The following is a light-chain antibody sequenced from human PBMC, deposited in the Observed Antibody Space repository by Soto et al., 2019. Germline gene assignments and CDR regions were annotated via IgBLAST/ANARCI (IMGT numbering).Light chain of an antibody. V-gene: IGKV3-15*01. CDR1: QSVSTN. J-gene: IGKJ2*01. Sequence: EIVMTQSPATLSVPPGERATLSCRASQSVSTNLAWYQQKPGQAPRLLIYDASTRATGIPARFSGSGSGTEFTLTISSLQSEDFEVYYCQQYNNWPPYTFGQGTKLQIK. CDR2: DAS. CDR3: QQYNNWPPYT.